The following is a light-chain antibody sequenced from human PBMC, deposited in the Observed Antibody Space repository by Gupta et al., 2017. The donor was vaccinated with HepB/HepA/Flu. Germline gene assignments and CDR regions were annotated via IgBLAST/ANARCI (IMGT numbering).Light chain of an antibody. CDR2: GNS. CDR1: SSNIGAGYD. V-gene: IGLV1-40*01. J-gene: IGLJ3*02. CDR3: QSYDSSLSGWV. Sequence: QSVLTQPPSVSGAPGQRVTISCTGSSSNIGAGYDVHWYQQLPGTAPKLLSYGNSNRPSGVPDRFSGSKSGTSASLAITGLQAGDEADYYCQSYDSSLSGWVFGGGTKLTVL.